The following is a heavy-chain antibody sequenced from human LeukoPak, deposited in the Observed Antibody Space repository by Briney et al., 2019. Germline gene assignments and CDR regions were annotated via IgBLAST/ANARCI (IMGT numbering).Heavy chain of an antibody. Sequence: SVKVSCKASGYTFTSYAMNWVRQAPGQGLEWMGGIIPIFGTANYAQKFQGRVTITADESTSTAYMELSSLRSEDTAVYYCARGFSSSSYYGMDVWGQGTTVTVSS. CDR3: ARGFSSSSYYGMDV. V-gene: IGHV1-69*13. CDR2: IIPIFGTA. D-gene: IGHD6-13*01. J-gene: IGHJ6*02. CDR1: GYTFTSYA.